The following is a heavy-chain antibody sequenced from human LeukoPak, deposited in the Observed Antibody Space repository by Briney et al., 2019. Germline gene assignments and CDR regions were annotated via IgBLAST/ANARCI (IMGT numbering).Heavy chain of an antibody. Sequence: GASVTVPCKASGYTFTSYGISWVRQAPGQGLEWMGWISACNGNTNYAQKLQGRVTMTTDTSTSTAYMELRSLRSEDTAVYYCAREEMTTVTTDYYYYGMDVWGQGTTVTVSS. D-gene: IGHD4-11*01. J-gene: IGHJ6*02. CDR2: ISACNGNT. V-gene: IGHV1-18*01. CDR1: GYTFTSYG. CDR3: AREEMTTVTTDYYYYGMDV.